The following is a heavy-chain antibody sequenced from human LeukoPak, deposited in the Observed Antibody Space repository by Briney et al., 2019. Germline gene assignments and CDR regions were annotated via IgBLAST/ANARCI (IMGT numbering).Heavy chain of an antibody. CDR2: IRYDGSNK. V-gene: IGHV3-30*02. J-gene: IGHJ4*02. D-gene: IGHD1-26*01. Sequence: GGSLRLSCAASGFIFSSYGMHWVRQAPGKGLEWVTFIRYDGSNKYYADSVKGRFTISRGNSKNTLYLQMNSLRAEDTAVYYCAKVDPMGAHRPFDYWGQGTLVTVSS. CDR1: GFIFSSYG. CDR3: AKVDPMGAHRPFDY.